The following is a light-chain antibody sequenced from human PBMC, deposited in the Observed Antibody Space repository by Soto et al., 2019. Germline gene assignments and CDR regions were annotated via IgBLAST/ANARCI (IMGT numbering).Light chain of an antibody. V-gene: IGKV1-8*01. CDR3: QQYYRYSWT. CDR2: AAS. J-gene: IGKJ1*01. Sequence: MTESPASLSASTGDRGTIICRASQGISSYLAWYQQKPGKAPNLLIFAASTLQSGVPSRFSGSGSGTAFTLTISCLQSDDFATYYCQQYYRYSWTFGQGTKVDIK. CDR1: QGISSY.